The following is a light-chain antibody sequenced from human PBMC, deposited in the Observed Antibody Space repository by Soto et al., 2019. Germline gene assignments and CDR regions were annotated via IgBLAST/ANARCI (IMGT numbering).Light chain of an antibody. V-gene: IGKV3-11*01. CDR1: QSVSSY. CDR2: DAS. CDR3: QQYNSWPLT. Sequence: EIVLTQSPGTLSLSPGEGATLSCRASQSVSSYLAWYQQKPGQAPRLLIYDASNRATGIPARFSGNGSGTDFTLTISSLEPEDFAVYYCQQYNSWPLTFGGGTKVDIK. J-gene: IGKJ4*01.